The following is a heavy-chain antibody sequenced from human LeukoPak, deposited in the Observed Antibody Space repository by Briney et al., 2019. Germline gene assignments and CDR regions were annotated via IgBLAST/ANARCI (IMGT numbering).Heavy chain of an antibody. Sequence: GGSLRLSCAASGFTFSSYSMNWVRQAPGKGLEWVSVIYSGGSTYYADSVKGRFTISRDNSKNTLYLQMNSLRAEDTAVYYCAKDGYSGYDYLDYWGQGTLVTVSS. CDR2: IYSGGST. D-gene: IGHD5-12*01. V-gene: IGHV3-66*01. CDR1: GFTFSSYS. CDR3: AKDGYSGYDYLDY. J-gene: IGHJ4*02.